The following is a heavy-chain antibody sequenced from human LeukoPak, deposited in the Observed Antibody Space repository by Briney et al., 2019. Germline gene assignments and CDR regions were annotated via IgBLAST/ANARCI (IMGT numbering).Heavy chain of an antibody. CDR3: ARDYYDSSGSNDY. V-gene: IGHV1-18*04. D-gene: IGHD3-22*01. Sequence: ASVKVSCKASGYTFTGYFMHWVRQAPGQGLEWMGWISAYNGNTNYAQKLQSRVTMTTDTSTSTAYMELRSLRSDDTAVYYCARDYYDSSGSNDYWGQGTLVTVSS. CDR2: ISAYNGNT. J-gene: IGHJ4*02. CDR1: GYTFTGYF.